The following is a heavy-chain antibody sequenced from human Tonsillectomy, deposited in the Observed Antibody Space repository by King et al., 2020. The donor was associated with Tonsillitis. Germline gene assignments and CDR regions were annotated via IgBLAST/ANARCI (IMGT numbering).Heavy chain of an antibody. Sequence: VQLVESGGGVVQPGRSLRVSCSASGFTFSSHGMHWVRQAPGKGLEWVALIWYDGSNKYYADSVKGRFIISRDNSKNTRYLEMNSLRAEDTAVYYCTRGGDVIDAAGTGGFDYWGQGTLVTVSS. CDR2: IWYDGSNK. V-gene: IGHV3-33*01. J-gene: IGHJ4*02. CDR1: GFTFSSHG. CDR3: TRGGDVIDAAGTGGFDY. D-gene: IGHD3-16*02.